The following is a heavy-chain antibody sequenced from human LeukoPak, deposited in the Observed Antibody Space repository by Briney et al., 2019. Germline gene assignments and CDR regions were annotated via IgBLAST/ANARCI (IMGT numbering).Heavy chain of an antibody. J-gene: IGHJ4*02. Sequence: SETLSLTCTVSGGSISSYYWSWIRQPAGKGLEWIGRIYTSGTTNYNPSLKSRVTMSVDTSKNQFSLKLSSVTAADTALYYCARFGGRGGSGSYAYFDYWGQGTLVTVSS. V-gene: IGHV4-4*07. D-gene: IGHD3-10*01. CDR1: GGSISSYY. CDR2: IYTSGTT. CDR3: ARFGGRGGSGSYAYFDY.